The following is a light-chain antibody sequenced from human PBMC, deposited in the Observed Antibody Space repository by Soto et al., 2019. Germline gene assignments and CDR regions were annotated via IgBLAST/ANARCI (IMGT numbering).Light chain of an antibody. J-gene: IGKJ5*01. Sequence: EIVMTQSPATLSVSPGERATLSCRASQSISNLLAWYQQKPGQAPRLLMYGASTRATGFPDRFSGSGSGTEFTLIISSLHSEDFAVYYCQQYYDWPITFGQGTRLDIK. CDR2: GAS. CDR3: QQYYDWPIT. CDR1: QSISNL. V-gene: IGKV3-15*01.